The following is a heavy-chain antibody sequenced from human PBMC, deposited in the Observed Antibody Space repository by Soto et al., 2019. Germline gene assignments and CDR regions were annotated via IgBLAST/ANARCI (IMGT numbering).Heavy chain of an antibody. J-gene: IGHJ4*02. D-gene: IGHD3-10*01. Sequence: QFQLVQSGAEMKKPGSSVKVSCKASGGTLINSAISWVRQAPGQGLEWMGGVIPMFGTTNYAQKFQGRVTIIADKSTSTVYMDLGSLTSRDTALYYCAREGGSYFDNWGQGTLVTVSS. V-gene: IGHV1-69*14. CDR3: AREGGSYFDN. CDR1: GGTLINSA. CDR2: VIPMFGTT.